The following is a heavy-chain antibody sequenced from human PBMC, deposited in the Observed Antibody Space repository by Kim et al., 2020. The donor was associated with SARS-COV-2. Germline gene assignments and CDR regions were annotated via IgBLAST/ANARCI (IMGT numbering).Heavy chain of an antibody. V-gene: IGHV1-24*01. D-gene: IGHD6-13*01. CDR3: ATSRPHSSSWRWDFDY. CDR1: GYTLTELS. Sequence: ASVKVSCKVSGYTLTELSMHWVRQAPGKGLEWMGGFDPEDGETIYAQKFQGRVTMTEDTSTDTAYMELSSLRSEDTAVYYCATSRPHSSSWRWDFDYWGQGTLVTVSS. CDR2: FDPEDGET. J-gene: IGHJ4*02.